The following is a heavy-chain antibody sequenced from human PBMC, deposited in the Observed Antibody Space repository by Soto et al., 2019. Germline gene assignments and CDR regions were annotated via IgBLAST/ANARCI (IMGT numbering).Heavy chain of an antibody. Sequence: GGSLRLSCTASGFTFGDYAMSWFRQAPGKGLEWVGFIRSKAYGGTTEYAASVKGRFTISRDDSKSIAYLQMNSLKTEDTAVYYCTRVINPYYYYYGMDVWGQGTTVTVSS. CDR1: GFTFGDYA. CDR3: TRVINPYYYYYGMDV. V-gene: IGHV3-49*03. CDR2: IRSKAYGGTT. J-gene: IGHJ6*02.